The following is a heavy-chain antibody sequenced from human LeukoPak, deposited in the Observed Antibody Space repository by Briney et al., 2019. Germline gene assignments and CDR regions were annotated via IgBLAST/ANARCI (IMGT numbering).Heavy chain of an antibody. CDR3: ARAVPAAQKPYYYYYMDV. CDR2: ISGSGGST. V-gene: IGHV3-23*01. J-gene: IGHJ6*03. D-gene: IGHD2-2*01. Sequence: PGGSLRLSCAASGFTFSSYSMNWVRQAPGKGLEWVSAISGSGGSTYYADSVKGRFTISRDNSKNTLYLQMNSLRAEDTAVYYCARAVPAAQKPYYYYYMDVWGKGTTVTVSS. CDR1: GFTFSSYS.